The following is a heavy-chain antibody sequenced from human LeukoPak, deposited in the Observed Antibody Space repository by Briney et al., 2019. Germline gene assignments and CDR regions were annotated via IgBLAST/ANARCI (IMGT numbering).Heavy chain of an antibody. CDR1: GGSISSYY. CDR2: IYYCGST. J-gene: IGHJ4*02. Sequence: SETLSLTCTVSGGSISSYYWSWSRPPPGKGLGRIGYIYYCGSTNYVPALKSRDTISVDTSKNQFSLKLSSVTAADTAVYYCARHRKRGIQLWLRSGFDYWGQGTLVTVSS. CDR3: ARHRKRGIQLWLRSGFDY. V-gene: IGHV4-59*08. D-gene: IGHD5-18*01.